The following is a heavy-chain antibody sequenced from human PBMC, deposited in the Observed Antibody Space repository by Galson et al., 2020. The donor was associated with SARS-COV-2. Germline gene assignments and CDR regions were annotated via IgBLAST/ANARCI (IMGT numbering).Heavy chain of an antibody. J-gene: IGHJ5*02. CDR2: IYYRGST. V-gene: IGHV4-59*11. Sequence: SETLSLTCAVSGGSISSHYWSWIRQPPGKGLEWIGYIYYRGSTNYNPSLKSRVTLSVDTSKNQFSLKLSSVTAADTAVYYCAREMRDNWFGPGGQGILVTVSS. CDR1: GGSISSHY. CDR3: AREMRDNWFGP.